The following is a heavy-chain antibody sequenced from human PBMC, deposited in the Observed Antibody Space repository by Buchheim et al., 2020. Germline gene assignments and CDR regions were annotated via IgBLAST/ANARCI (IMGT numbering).Heavy chain of an antibody. CDR1: GYTFTSYD. V-gene: IGHV1-8*01. J-gene: IGHJ5*02. Sequence: QVQLVQSGAEVKKPGASVKVSCKASGYTFTSYDINWVRQATGQGLEWMGWMNPNSGNTGYAQKFQGRVTMTRNTSISTAYMELSSLGSEDTAVYYCAIRGEGTTVTTDGAYNWFDPWGQGTL. D-gene: IGHD4-17*01. CDR2: MNPNSGNT. CDR3: AIRGEGTTVTTDGAYNWFDP.